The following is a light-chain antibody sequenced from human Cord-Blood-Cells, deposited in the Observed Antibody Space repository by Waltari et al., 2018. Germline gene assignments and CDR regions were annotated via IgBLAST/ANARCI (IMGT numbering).Light chain of an antibody. CDR2: DVS. CDR1: SSDVGGYNY. Sequence: QSALTQPRSVSGSPGQSVTISCTGTSSDVGGYNYVSWYQQHPGKAPKLMIYDVSTRPSGVPDRFSRAKSGNPASLTISGLQAEDEADYYCCSYAGSYTVVFGGGTKLTVL. CDR3: CSYAGSYTVV. V-gene: IGLV2-11*01. J-gene: IGLJ2*01.